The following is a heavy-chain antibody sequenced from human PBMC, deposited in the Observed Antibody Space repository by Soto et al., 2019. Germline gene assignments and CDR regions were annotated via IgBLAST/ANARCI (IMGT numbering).Heavy chain of an antibody. CDR2: ISAYNGNT. J-gene: IGHJ4*02. CDR1: GYTFTSYG. V-gene: IGHV1-18*01. CDR3: AKCWNDEMGDYFDY. D-gene: IGHD1-1*01. Sequence: ASVKVSCKASGYTFTSYGISWVRQAPGQGLEWMGWISAYNGNTNYAQKLQGRVTMTTDTSTSTAYMELRSLRAEDTAVYYCAKCWNDEMGDYFDYWGQGTLVTVSS.